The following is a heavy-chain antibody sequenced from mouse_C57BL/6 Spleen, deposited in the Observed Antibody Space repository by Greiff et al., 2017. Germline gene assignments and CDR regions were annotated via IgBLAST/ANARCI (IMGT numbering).Heavy chain of an antibody. J-gene: IGHJ2*01. V-gene: IGHV5-9*01. CDR2: ISGGGGNT. Sequence: EVKLVESGGGLVKPGGSLTLSCAASGFTFSSYTMSWVRQTPEKRLEWVATISGGGGNTYYPDSVKGRFTISRDNAKNTLYRQMSSLRSEDTALYYCARRGYGSDYWGQGTTLTVSS. CDR1: GFTFSSYT. D-gene: IGHD1-1*01. CDR3: ARRGYGSDY.